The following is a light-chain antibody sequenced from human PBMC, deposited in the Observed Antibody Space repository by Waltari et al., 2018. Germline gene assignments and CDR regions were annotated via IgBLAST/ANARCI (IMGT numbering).Light chain of an antibody. Sequence: DIQMTQSPPSLSASVGDRVTITCRASQVIRDSLAWSQQKPGKAPKLLRYAASKLESGVPSRFSGGGSGTDYTLTITSLQPEDFATYFCQQYNSVPRTFGQGTKVEIK. CDR2: AAS. J-gene: IGKJ1*01. V-gene: IGKV1-NL1*01. CDR3: QQYNSVPRT. CDR1: QVIRDS.